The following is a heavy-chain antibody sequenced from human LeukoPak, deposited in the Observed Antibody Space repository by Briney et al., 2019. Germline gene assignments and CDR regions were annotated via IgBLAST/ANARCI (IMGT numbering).Heavy chain of an antibody. D-gene: IGHD1-26*01. V-gene: IGHV1-2*02. Sequence: GASVKVSCKASGYTFTAYYMHWLRQAPGQGLEWMGWINPNSGGTNYAQNFQGRVAMTRDTSISTAYMELSRLRSDDTAVYYCASDLWGVGPSLVGYYFDHWGQGTLATVSS. CDR2: INPNSGGT. CDR3: ASDLWGVGPSLVGYYFDH. J-gene: IGHJ4*02. CDR1: GYTFTAYY.